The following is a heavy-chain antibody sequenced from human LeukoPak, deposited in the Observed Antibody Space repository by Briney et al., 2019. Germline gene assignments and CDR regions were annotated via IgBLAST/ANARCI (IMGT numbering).Heavy chain of an antibody. CDR2: IYYDGTT. J-gene: IGHJ2*01. Sequence: SETLSLTCTVSGGSISRGGYYWNWIRQPPGQGLEWIGSIYYDGTTHYKPSLRGRVTISVDTSKDQFSLKLSSVTAADTAVYYCARVHSSGWYSNWYFDLWGRGTLVTVSS. D-gene: IGHD6-19*01. CDR3: ARVHSSGWYSNWYFDL. CDR1: GGSISRGGYY. V-gene: IGHV4-30-2*01.